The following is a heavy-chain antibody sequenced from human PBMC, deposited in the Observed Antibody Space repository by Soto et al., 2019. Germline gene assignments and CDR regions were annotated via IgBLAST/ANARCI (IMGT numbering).Heavy chain of an antibody. D-gene: IGHD2-21*02. CDR1: GGSISSYY. J-gene: IGHJ5*02. CDR3: ARDHRGVTSNWFDP. Sequence: SETLSLTCTVSGGSISSYYWIWIRQPPGKGLEWIGYIYYSGSTNYNPSLKSRVTISVDASKNQFSLKLSSVTAADTAVYYCARDHRGVTSNWFDPWGQGTLVTVSS. V-gene: IGHV4-59*01. CDR2: IYYSGST.